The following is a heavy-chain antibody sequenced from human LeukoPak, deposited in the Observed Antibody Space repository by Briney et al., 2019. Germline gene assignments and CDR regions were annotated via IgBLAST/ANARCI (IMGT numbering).Heavy chain of an antibody. J-gene: IGHJ4*02. CDR2: ISGSGSST. V-gene: IGHV3-23*01. D-gene: IGHD6-19*01. Sequence: GGSLRLSCAASGFTFGSYAMSWVRQAPGKGLEWVSAISGSGSSTYYADSVKGRFTISRDNSKNTLYLQMNSLRAEDTAVYYCAKDDGWYPLRGYFDYWGQGTLVTVSS. CDR1: GFTFGSYA. CDR3: AKDDGWYPLRGYFDY.